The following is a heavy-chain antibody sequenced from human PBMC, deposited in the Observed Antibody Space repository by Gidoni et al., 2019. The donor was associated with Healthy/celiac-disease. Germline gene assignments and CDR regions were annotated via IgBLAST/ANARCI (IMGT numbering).Heavy chain of an antibody. CDR2: IKSKTDGGKT. D-gene: IGHD4-4*01. CDR3: TTGGSNYDY. CDR1: GFTFSTAW. Sequence: EVQLVASGGGLVKPGGSLILSCAASGFTFSTAWMSWVRQAPGKGLGWVGRIKSKTDGGKTDYAAPVKGRFTISRDDSNNTLYLQMNSLKTEDTAVYYCTTGGSNYDYWGQGTLVTVSS. V-gene: IGHV3-15*01. J-gene: IGHJ4*02.